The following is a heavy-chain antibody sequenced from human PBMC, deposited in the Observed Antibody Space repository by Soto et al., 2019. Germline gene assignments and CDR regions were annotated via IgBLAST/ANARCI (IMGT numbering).Heavy chain of an antibody. CDR3: TADGRSYYDYNWGSSPEIDAFDI. D-gene: IGHD3-16*01. Sequence: EVQLVESGGGLVKPGGSLRLSCAASGFTFSNAWMSWVRQAPGKGLEWVGRIKSKTDGGTTDYAAPVQGSFTISRDDSINTLYLQMNSLKTEDTEVYYCTADGRSYYDYNWGSSPEIDAFDIWGQGTLVTVS. V-gene: IGHV3-15*01. J-gene: IGHJ3*02. CDR1: GFTFSNAW. CDR2: IKSKTDGGTT.